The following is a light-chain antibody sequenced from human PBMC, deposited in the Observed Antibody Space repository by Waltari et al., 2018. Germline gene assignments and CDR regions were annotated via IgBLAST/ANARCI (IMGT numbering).Light chain of an antibody. CDR2: GNT. J-gene: IGLJ2*01. CDR1: TSNIGARYD. CDR3: QSSDGSLTL. V-gene: IGLV1-40*01. Sequence: QSVLTQPPSVSGAPGQRVTISCTGGTSNIGARYDVHWYQQLPGTAPKLLIYGNTNRPSGVPDRFSGSKSGTSASLAIAGLQAEDEGDYYCQSSDGSLTLFGGGTRLTVL.